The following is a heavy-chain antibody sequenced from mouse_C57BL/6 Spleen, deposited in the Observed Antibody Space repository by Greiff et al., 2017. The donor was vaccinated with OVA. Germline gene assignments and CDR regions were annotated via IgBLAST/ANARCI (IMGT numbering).Heavy chain of an antibody. V-gene: IGHV1-69*01. J-gene: IGHJ3*01. CDR1: GYTFTSHW. D-gene: IGHD2-12*01. CDR2: IDPSDSYT. CDR3: ARGGTTFAY. Sequence: QVQLQQPGAELVMPGASVKLSCKASGYTFTSHWMHWVKQRPGQGLEWIGEIDPSDSYTNYNQKFKGKSTLTVDKSSSTAYMQLSSLTSEDSAVYYCARGGTTFAYWGQGTLVTVSA.